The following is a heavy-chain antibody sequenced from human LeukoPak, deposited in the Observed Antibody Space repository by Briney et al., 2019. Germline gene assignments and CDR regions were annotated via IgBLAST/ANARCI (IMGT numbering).Heavy chain of an antibody. Sequence: GGSLRLSCAASGFTFSSYAMSWVRQAPGKGLEWVSAISGSGGSTYYADSVKGRFTISRDNSKNALYLQMNSLRAEDTVVYYCAKDPDSMGSGSYYYFDYWGQGTLVTVSS. CDR1: GFTFSSYA. V-gene: IGHV3-23*01. CDR2: ISGSGGST. D-gene: IGHD3-10*01. J-gene: IGHJ4*02. CDR3: AKDPDSMGSGSYYYFDY.